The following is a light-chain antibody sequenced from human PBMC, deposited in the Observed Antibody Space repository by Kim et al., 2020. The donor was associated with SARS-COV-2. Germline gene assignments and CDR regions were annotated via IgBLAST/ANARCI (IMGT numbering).Light chain of an antibody. Sequence: GGTVALTWGSSTGAVTSCYYPTWCQQKPCQAPRTLIYYTSSKHSWTPARFSGSLLGGKAAVILSGAKPDDEAEYYCLLSYSGAHVVFGGGTQLTVL. CDR1: TGAVTSCYY. J-gene: IGLJ2*01. CDR3: LLSYSGAHVV. CDR2: YTS. V-gene: IGLV7-46*01.